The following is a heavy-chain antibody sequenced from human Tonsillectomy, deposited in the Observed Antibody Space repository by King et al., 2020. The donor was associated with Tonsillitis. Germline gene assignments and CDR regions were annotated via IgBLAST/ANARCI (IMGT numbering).Heavy chain of an antibody. D-gene: IGHD4-17*01. CDR2: ISYDGNNK. V-gene: IGHV3-30*02. Sequence: VQLVESGGGVVQSGGSLRLSCAASGFTFSSYGMHWVRQAPGKGLEWVAYISYDGNNKYYADAVKGRFTISRDMSKNTVYLQMSSLRVEDTAVYYCAKARDSGDYEPLDHWGQGTLVTVS. J-gene: IGHJ4*02. CDR3: AKARDSGDYEPLDH. CDR1: GFTFSSYG.